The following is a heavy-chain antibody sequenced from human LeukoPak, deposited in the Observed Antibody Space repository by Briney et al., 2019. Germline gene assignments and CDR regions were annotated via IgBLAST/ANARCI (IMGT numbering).Heavy chain of an antibody. CDR2: IYNSGST. D-gene: IGHD5-24*01. CDR1: GYSISSGYF. V-gene: IGHV4-38-2*02. CDR3: ARESRTVEMGTSMHGHWFDP. J-gene: IGHJ5*02. Sequence: PSETLSLTCTVSGYSISSGYFWGWIRQPPGKGLEWIGTIYNSGSTYYNASLESRVTISVDTSKNQFSLKLSSVTAADTAVYYCARESRTVEMGTSMHGHWFDPWGQGTLVTVSS.